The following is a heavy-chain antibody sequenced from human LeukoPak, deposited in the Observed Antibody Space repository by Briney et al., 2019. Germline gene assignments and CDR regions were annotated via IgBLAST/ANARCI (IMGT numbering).Heavy chain of an antibody. CDR1: GFSISSYW. J-gene: IGHJ3*02. V-gene: IGHV3-7*05. CDR3: VRDGMGVIKAFDI. Sequence: GGSLRLSCVASGFSISSYWMSWVRQAPGKGLEWVANIKQDGSEKYNVDSVKGRFTISRDNAKNSLYLQMSSLRAEDTAVYYCVRDGMGVIKAFDIWGQGTMVTVSS. CDR2: IKQDGSEK. D-gene: IGHD3-10*01.